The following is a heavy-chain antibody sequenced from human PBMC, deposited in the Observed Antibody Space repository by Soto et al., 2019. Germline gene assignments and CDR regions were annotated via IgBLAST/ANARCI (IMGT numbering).Heavy chain of an antibody. CDR3: ARDQGIYYHHYGMDV. D-gene: IGHD6-13*01. J-gene: IGHJ6*02. CDR1: GFTFSSYG. Sequence: GSLRISCPASGFTFSSYGIHWVRQAPGKGLEWVAVIGYDGTKEYYADSVKGRFTISRDNSKNTLFMYMYSLRAEDTAVYYCARDQGIYYHHYGMDVWGQGTTVTVSS. V-gene: IGHV3-33*01. CDR2: IGYDGTKE.